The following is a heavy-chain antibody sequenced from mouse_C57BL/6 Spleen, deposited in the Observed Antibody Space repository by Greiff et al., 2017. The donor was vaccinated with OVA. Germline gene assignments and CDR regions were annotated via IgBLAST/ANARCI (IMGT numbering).Heavy chain of an antibody. CDR2: ISNGGGST. CDR3: ARKMDYDGGFAY. J-gene: IGHJ3*01. V-gene: IGHV5-12*01. Sequence: EVKLMESGGGLVQPGGSLKLSCAASGFTFSDYYMYWVRQTPEKRLEWVAYISNGGGSTYYPDTVKGRFTISRDNAKNTLYLQMSRLKSEDTAMYYCARKMDYDGGFAYWGQGTLVTVSA. D-gene: IGHD2-4*01. CDR1: GFTFSDYY.